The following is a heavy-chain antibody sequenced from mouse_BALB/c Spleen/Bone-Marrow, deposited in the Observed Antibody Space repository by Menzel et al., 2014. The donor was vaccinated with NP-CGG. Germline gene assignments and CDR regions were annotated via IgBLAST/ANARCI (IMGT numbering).Heavy chain of an antibody. J-gene: IGHJ4*01. CDR3: ARGDDYLYYARDY. CDR1: GYSFTDYN. V-gene: IGHV1S135*01. CDR2: IDPYNGGN. Sequence: VQLQQSGPELVKPGASVKVSCKASGYSFTDYNMYWVKQSHGKSLEWIGYIDPYNGGNTYNQKFKGKATLTVDKSTSTGFMHLHSLTAEDSAVYCCARGDDYLYYARDYWGQGTSVTVSS. D-gene: IGHD2-4*01.